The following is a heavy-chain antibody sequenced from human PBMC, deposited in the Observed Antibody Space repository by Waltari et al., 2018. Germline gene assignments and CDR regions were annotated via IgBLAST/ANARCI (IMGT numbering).Heavy chain of an antibody. CDR2: ISSSSTYI. D-gene: IGHD6-19*01. J-gene: IGHJ4*02. CDR1: GFTLTGYS. V-gene: IGHV3-21*01. CDR3: ARDSSIFDY. Sequence: EVQLVESGGVLVKPGGSLRLSCAASGFTLTGYSMNWVRQAPGKGLGWVSSISSSSTYIYYADSVKGRFTISRDNAKNSLFLQMNSLRADDTAVYYCARDSSIFDYWGPGTLVTISS.